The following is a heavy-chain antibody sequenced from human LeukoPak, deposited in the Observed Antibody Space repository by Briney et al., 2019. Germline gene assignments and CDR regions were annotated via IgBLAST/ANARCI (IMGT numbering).Heavy chain of an antibody. CDR1: GISFSSSW. CDR3: AREASQDYFDY. CDR2: INGDVCRT. J-gene: IGHJ4*02. Sequence: GGSLRLSCTAYGISFSSSWMQWVRGAHGNLLVLVSRINGDVCRTYYAVSVKGRFTISRDNAKNTLHVQMNGLRAEDTAVYYCAREASQDYFDYWGQGTLVTVSS. V-gene: IGHV3-74*01.